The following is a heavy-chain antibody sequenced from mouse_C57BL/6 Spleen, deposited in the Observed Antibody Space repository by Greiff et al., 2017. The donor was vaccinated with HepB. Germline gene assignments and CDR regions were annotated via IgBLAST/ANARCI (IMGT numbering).Heavy chain of an antibody. V-gene: IGHV5-4*01. D-gene: IGHD1-1*01. J-gene: IGHJ2*01. CDR3: AREPYYYGSSYNFDY. Sequence: EVMLVESGGGLVKPGGSLKLSCAASGFTFSSYAMSWVRQTPEKRLEWVATISDGGSYTYYPDNVKGRFTISRDNAKNNLYLQMSHLKSEDTAMYYCAREPYYYGSSYNFDYWGQGTTLTVAS. CDR1: GFTFSSYA. CDR2: ISDGGSYT.